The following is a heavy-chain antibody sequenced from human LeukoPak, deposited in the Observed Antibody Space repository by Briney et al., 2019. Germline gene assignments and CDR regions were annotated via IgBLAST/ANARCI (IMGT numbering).Heavy chain of an antibody. CDR1: GLKLSDYN. J-gene: IGHJ6*03. CDR3: VRGEYSYGPLDYYYYMDV. CDR2: ISSTSSYI. V-gene: IGHV3-21*01. Sequence: GGSLRLSCAGAGLKLSDYNMIWVRQAPGKGLEWVASISSTSSYIYYADSMKGRFTVSRDNAKNSLSLQMKSLRAEDTAVYYCVRGEYSYGPLDYYYYMDVWGKGTTVTVSS. D-gene: IGHD5-18*01.